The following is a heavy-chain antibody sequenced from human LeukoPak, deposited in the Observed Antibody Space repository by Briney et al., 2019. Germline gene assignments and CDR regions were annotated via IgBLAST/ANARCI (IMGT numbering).Heavy chain of an antibody. Sequence: PGGSLRLSCVASGFTFSNYAVMWVRQAPGQGLEWVSAITGGGTTRYADSVKGRFTISRDSSKNTLYLQMNSLRVEDTAQYFCARDPNGDYIGAFEFWGQGTGVTVSS. D-gene: IGHD4-17*01. V-gene: IGHV3-23*01. CDR3: ARDPNGDYIGAFEF. J-gene: IGHJ3*01. CDR2: ITGGGTT. CDR1: GFTFSNYA.